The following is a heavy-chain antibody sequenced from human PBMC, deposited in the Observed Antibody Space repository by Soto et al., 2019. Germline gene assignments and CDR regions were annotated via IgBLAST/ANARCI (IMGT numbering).Heavy chain of an antibody. J-gene: IGHJ6*02. CDR3: ATTGRFLEWLPTGEYYYGMDV. Sequence: ASVKVSCKASGYTFTGYYMHWVRQAPGQGLEWMGWINPNSGGTNYAQKFQGWVTMTRDTSISTAYMELSRLRSDDTAVYYCATTGRFLEWLPTGEYYYGMDVWGQGTTVTVSS. CDR1: GYTFTGYY. CDR2: INPNSGGT. D-gene: IGHD3-3*01. V-gene: IGHV1-2*04.